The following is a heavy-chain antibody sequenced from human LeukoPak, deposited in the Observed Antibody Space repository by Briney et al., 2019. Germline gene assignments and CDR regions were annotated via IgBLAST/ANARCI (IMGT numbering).Heavy chain of an antibody. Sequence: GGSLRLSCAASGFTFSSYAMSWVRQAPGKGLEWVSGISWNSGSIDYVDSVKGRFTISRDNAKNSLYLQMNSLRAEDTALYYCAKGPSGIAVAGSPKYFQHWGQGTLVTVSS. D-gene: IGHD6-19*01. CDR2: ISWNSGSI. J-gene: IGHJ1*01. CDR1: GFTFSSYA. V-gene: IGHV3-9*01. CDR3: AKGPSGIAVAGSPKYFQH.